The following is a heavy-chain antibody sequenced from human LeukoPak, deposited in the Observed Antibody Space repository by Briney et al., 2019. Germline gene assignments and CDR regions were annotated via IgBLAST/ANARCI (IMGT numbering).Heavy chain of an antibody. CDR3: AKMTTVTTKAVDY. V-gene: IGHV3-23*01. D-gene: IGHD4-17*01. J-gene: IGHJ4*02. Sequence: PGVSLRLSCAASGFTFDYYGMSWVPQAPGKGLEWVSVISGSGGSTYYADSVKGRFTISRDNSKNTLYLQMNSLRAEDTDVYYCAKMTTVTTKAVDYWGQGTLVTVSS. CDR1: GFTFDYYG. CDR2: ISGSGGST.